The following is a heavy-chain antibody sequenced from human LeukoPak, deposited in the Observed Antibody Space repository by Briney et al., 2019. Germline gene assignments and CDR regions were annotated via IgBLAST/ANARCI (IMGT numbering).Heavy chain of an antibody. D-gene: IGHD3-3*01. CDR2: LSSSGSAF. V-gene: IGHV3-48*03. CDR3: ARSARLMKGVVEVTALDD. Sequence: GGSLTLSCEDSGFTFRNYEMNWVRQAPGKGLEWIAYLSSSGSAFSYADSVKGRFTIARDNAKNSVYLEMNSLRADDTAVYYCARSARLMKGVVEVTALDDWGQGTLVTVSS. CDR1: GFTFRNYE. J-gene: IGHJ4*02.